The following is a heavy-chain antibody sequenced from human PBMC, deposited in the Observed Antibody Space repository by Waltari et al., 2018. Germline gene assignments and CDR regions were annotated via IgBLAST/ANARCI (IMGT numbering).Heavy chain of an antibody. CDR2: ISATGTRT. V-gene: IGHV3-23*01. J-gene: IGHJ4*02. CDR1: GFTFANHA. Sequence: EVNLLESGGGLIQPGGSQRLSCAGSGFTFANHAINWVRQAPGNGLEWVSHISATGTRTYYATSVQGRFTVSRDNSKNTLYLQMHNLGVEDTALYYCAKAKTTGDGRHFDDWGQGTLVTVSS. D-gene: IGHD1-1*01. CDR3: AKAKTTGDGRHFDD.